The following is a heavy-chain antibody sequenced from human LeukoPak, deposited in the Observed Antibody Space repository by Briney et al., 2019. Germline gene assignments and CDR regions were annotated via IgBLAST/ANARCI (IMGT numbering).Heavy chain of an antibody. V-gene: IGHV3-7*01. D-gene: IGHD2-21*01. CDR3: AREWGRILDI. CDR2: IKQDASEK. Sequence: PGGSLRLSCAASGFTFISYWMSWVRQAPGKVLEWVANIKQDASEKYYVDSVKGRFTISRDNAKNSLYLQMNSLRAEDTAVYYCAREWGRILDIWGQGTMVTVSS. CDR1: GFTFISYW. J-gene: IGHJ3*02.